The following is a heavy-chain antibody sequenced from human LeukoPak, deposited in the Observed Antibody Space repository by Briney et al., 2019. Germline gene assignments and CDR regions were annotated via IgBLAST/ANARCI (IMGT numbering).Heavy chain of an antibody. CDR2: INPNSGGT. V-gene: IGHV1-2*02. Sequence: GASVKVSCKASGYTFTGYYMHWVRQAPGQGLEWMGWINPNSGGTNYAQKFQGRVTMTRDTSISTAYMELSRLRSDDTAVYYCARGGIVVVPAATDGWFDPWGQGTLVTVSS. CDR3: ARGGIVVVPAATDGWFDP. CDR1: GYTFTGYY. J-gene: IGHJ5*02. D-gene: IGHD2-2*01.